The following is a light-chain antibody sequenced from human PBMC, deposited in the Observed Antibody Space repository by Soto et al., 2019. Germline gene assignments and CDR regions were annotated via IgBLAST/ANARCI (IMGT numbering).Light chain of an antibody. V-gene: IGLV2-11*01. CDR3: CSYAGSYTLYV. CDR2: DVT. CDR1: SSDVGCYDF. Sequence: QSALTQPRGVSGSPGQSVTISCTGTSSDVGCYDFLYWYQQHPAKAPKLMIYDVTKRPSGVPDRFSGSKSGNTASLTISGLQAEDEADYYCCSYAGSYTLYVFGTGTKVTVL. J-gene: IGLJ1*01.